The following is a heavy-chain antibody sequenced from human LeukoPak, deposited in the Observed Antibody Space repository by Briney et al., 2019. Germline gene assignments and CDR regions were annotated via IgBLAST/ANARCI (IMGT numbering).Heavy chain of an antibody. V-gene: IGHV4-39*07. D-gene: IGHD3-22*01. Sequence: SETLSLTCTVSGGSISSSSYYWGWIRQPPGKGLEWIGSIYHSGSTYYNPSLKSRVTISVDTSKNQFSLKLSSVTAADTAVYYCARGPTMIVVVTASHFDYWGQGTLVTVSS. CDR3: ARGPTMIVVVTASHFDY. CDR2: IYHSGST. J-gene: IGHJ4*02. CDR1: GGSISSSSYY.